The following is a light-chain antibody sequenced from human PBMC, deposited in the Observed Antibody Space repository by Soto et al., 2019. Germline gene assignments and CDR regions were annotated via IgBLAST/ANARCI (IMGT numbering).Light chain of an antibody. J-gene: IGLJ3*02. CDR2: DVS. CDR1: SSDVCGYNY. V-gene: IGLV2-14*01. CDR3: SSYTSTNSWV. Sequence: QSALTQSASVSGSPGQSITISCTGTSSDVCGYNYDSWYQQHPGKAPKLIIYDVSNRPSGVSTRFSGSKSGNTASLTISGLQDEDEADYSCSSYTSTNSWVFGGGTKLTVL.